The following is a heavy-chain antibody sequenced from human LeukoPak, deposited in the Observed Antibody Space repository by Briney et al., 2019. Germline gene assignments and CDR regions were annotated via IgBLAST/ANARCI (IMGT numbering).Heavy chain of an antibody. CDR1: GYTFTSYD. J-gene: IGHJ4*02. Sequence: ASVKVSCKASGYTFTSYDINWVRQATGQGLEWMGWMNPNSGNTGYAQKFQGRVTMTRNTSISTAYMELSSLRSEDTAVYYCARGRDGYNQYYFDYWGQGTLVTVSS. CDR3: ARGRDGYNQYYFDY. D-gene: IGHD5-24*01. CDR2: MNPNSGNT. V-gene: IGHV1-8*01.